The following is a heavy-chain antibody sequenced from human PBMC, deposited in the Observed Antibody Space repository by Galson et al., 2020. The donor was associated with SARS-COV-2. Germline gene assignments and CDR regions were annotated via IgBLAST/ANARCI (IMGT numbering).Heavy chain of an antibody. D-gene: IGHD3-22*01. V-gene: IGHV1-8*01. CDR1: GYTFTSYD. CDR2: MNPNSGNT. J-gene: IGHJ5*02. CDR3: ARSLGGSGYDYYDSSGYHH. Sequence: ASVKVSCKASGYTFTSYDINWVRQATGQGLEWMGWMNPNSGNTGYAQKFQGRVTMTRNTSISTAYMELSSLRSEDTAVYYCARSLGGSGYDYYDSSGYHHWGQGTLVTVSS.